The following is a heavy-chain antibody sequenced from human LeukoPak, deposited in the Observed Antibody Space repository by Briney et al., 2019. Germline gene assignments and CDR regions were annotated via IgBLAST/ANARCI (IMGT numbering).Heavy chain of an antibody. Sequence: GGSLRLSCAASGFTFSSYAMHWVRQAPGKGLEWVAVISYDGSNKYYADSVKGRFTISRDNSKNTLYLQMNSLRAEDTAVYYCAREAIGFDYWGQGTLVTVSS. J-gene: IGHJ4*02. CDR3: AREAIGFDY. CDR1: GFTFSSYA. V-gene: IGHV3-30-3*01. CDR2: ISYDGSNK.